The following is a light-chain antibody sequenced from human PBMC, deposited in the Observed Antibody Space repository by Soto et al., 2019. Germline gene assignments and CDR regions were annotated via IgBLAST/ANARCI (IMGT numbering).Light chain of an antibody. CDR1: TSDVGRYNY. CDR2: DVS. Sequence: QCVLTHPASFSGSPGQSISISSTGTTSDVGRYNYVSWYQQHPGKAPKLMIYDVSYRPSWVSNRFSGSKSGITASLTISGLQAEDEADYYCNSFTTSSTYVFGTGTKVPV. V-gene: IGLV2-14*03. J-gene: IGLJ1*01. CDR3: NSFTTSSTYV.